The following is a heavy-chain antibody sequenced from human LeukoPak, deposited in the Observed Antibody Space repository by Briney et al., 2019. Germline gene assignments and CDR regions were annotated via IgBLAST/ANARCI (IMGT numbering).Heavy chain of an antibody. Sequence: GGSLRLSCAASGFTFDDYGMSWVRQAPGKGLEWVSGINWNGGSTGYADSVEGRFTISRDNAKNSLYLQMNSLRAEDTALYHCARDRGYYGSGSYYQYFDYWGQGTLVTVSS. D-gene: IGHD3-10*01. CDR3: ARDRGYYGSGSYYQYFDY. CDR2: INWNGGST. J-gene: IGHJ4*02. CDR1: GFTFDDYG. V-gene: IGHV3-20*01.